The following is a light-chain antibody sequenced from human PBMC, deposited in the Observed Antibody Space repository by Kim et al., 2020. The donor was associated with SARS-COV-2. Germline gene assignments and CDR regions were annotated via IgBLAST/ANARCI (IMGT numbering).Light chain of an antibody. CDR2: AAS. J-gene: IGKJ1*01. Sequence: ADVGEGVTMTFRASQDISNYLAWFQLKPGKAPKLMIYAASDLQPGVPSRFSGSGSGTDFTLTVTSLQPEDVATYYCQKCDSAPWTFGQGTKVDIK. CDR1: QDISNY. CDR3: QKCDSAPWT. V-gene: IGKV1-27*01.